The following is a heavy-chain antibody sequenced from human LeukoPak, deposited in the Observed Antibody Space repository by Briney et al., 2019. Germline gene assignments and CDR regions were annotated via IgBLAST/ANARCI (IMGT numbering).Heavy chain of an antibody. CDR2: ISSSGSTI. CDR1: GFTFSSYE. Sequence: GGSLRLSCAASGFTFSSYEMKWVRQAPGKGLEWVSYISSSGSTIYYADSVKGRFTISRDNAKNSLYLQMNSLRAEDTAVYYCARSTRWELLFGEAGGWFDPWGQGTLVTVSS. D-gene: IGHD1-26*01. V-gene: IGHV3-48*03. CDR3: ARSTRWELLFGEAGGWFDP. J-gene: IGHJ5*02.